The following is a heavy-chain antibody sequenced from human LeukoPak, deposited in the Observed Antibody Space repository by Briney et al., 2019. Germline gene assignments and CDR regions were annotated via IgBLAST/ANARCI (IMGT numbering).Heavy chain of an antibody. CDR1: GGSISSSSYY. CDR3: ARVSTTPDHYYYYMDV. Sequence: SETLSLTCTVSGGSISSSSYYWGWIRQPPGKELEWIGSIYYSGSTYYNPSLKSRVTISVDTSKNQFSLKLSSVTAADTAVDYCARVSTTPDHYYYYMDVWGKGTTVTVSS. D-gene: IGHD1-26*01. J-gene: IGHJ6*03. CDR2: IYYSGST. V-gene: IGHV4-39*07.